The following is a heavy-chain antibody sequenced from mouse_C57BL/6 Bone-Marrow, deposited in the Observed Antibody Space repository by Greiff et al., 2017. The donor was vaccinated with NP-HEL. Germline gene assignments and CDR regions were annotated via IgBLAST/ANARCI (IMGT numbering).Heavy chain of an antibody. V-gene: IGHV1-22*01. D-gene: IGHD2-5*01. CDR2: INPNNGGT. CDR3: ARYSNSSYWYFDV. J-gene: IGHJ1*03. CDR1: GYTFTDYN. Sequence: EVKLQESGPELVKPGASVKMSCKASGYTFTDYNMHWVKQSHGKSLEWIGYINPNNGGTSYNQKFKGKATLTVNKSSSTAYMELRSLTSEDSAVYYCARYSNSSYWYFDVWGTGTTVTVSS.